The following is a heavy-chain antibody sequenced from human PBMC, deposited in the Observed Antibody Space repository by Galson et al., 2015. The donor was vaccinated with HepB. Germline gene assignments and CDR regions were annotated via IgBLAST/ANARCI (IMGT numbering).Heavy chain of an antibody. D-gene: IGHD3-10*01. J-gene: IGHJ4*02. CDR1: GYTLTELS. Sequence: SVKVSCKVSGYTLTELSMHWVRQAPGKGLEWMGGFDPEDGETIYAQKFQGRVTMTEDTSTDTAYMELSSLRPKDTAVYYCATIGPYGSGSYYKPMDYWGQGTLVTVSS. CDR3: ATIGPYGSGSYYKPMDY. CDR2: FDPEDGET. V-gene: IGHV1-24*01.